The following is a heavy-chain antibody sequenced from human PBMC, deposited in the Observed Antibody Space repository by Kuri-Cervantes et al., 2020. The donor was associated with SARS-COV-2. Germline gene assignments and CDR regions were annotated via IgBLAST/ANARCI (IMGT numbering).Heavy chain of an antibody. CDR3: ARDRRISYSNYWRDYYYYMDV. Sequence: ETLSLTCAASGFTFSSYSMNWVRQAPGKGLEWVSSISSSSSYIYYADSVKGRFTISRDNAKNSLYLQMNSLRAEDTAVYYCARDRRISYSNYWRDYYYYMDVWGKGTTVTVSS. CDR1: GFTFSSYS. D-gene: IGHD4-11*01. J-gene: IGHJ6*03. CDR2: ISSSSSYI. V-gene: IGHV3-21*01.